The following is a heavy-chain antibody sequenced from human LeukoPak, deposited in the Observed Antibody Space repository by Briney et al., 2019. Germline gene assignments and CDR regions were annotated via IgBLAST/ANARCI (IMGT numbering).Heavy chain of an antibody. Sequence: GGSLRLSCAASGFVFSSYSMNWVRQAPGKGLEWVSYISRGSPTIHYADSVKGRFTISRDNAKNTLYVQMNSLRAEDTAVYYCAKDRSSGYDWYHFDYWGQGTLVTVSS. D-gene: IGHD5-12*01. CDR3: AKDRSSGYDWYHFDY. CDR2: ISRGSPTI. J-gene: IGHJ4*02. CDR1: GFVFSSYS. V-gene: IGHV3-48*01.